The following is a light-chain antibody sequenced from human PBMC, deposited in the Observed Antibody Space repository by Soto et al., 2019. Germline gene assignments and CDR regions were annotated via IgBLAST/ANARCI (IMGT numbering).Light chain of an antibody. CDR2: GAS. CDR1: QRVSRN. Sequence: EIVMTQSPATLSVSPGERATLSCRASQRVSRNLAWYQQKPGQAPRLLIYGASTRATGIPARFSGSGSGTEFTLTISTLQSEDFDVYYCQRYNNWRWTFGQGTKVEIK. V-gene: IGKV3-15*01. CDR3: QRYNNWRWT. J-gene: IGKJ1*01.